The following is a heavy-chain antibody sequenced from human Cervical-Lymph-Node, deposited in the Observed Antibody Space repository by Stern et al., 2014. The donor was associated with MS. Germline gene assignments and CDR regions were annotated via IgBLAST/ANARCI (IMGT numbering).Heavy chain of an antibody. CDR1: VFSFSRYA. CDR3: ASAYSSSHYYFDY. CDR2: IWYDGSNP. Sequence: VHLVESGGGVVQPGRSLRLSCAASVFSFSRYAMHWVRQAPGKGLEWVAVIWYDGSNPYYADSVTGRFTISRDNFKNTLYLQMNSLRAEDTAVYYCASAYSSSHYYFDYWGQGTLVTVSS. J-gene: IGHJ4*02. D-gene: IGHD6-13*01. V-gene: IGHV3-33*01.